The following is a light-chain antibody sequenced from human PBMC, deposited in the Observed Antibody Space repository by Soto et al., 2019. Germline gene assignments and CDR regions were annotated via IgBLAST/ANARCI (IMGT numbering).Light chain of an antibody. CDR3: SSYAGNNNVI. Sequence: QTVVTQPPSASASLGASVKLTCTLSSGHSSYAIAWHQKQPEKGPRYLMDLNNDGSHTKGDGIPDRFSGSSSGAERYLIISSLQSEDEADYYCSSYAGNNNVIFGGGTKLTVL. CDR2: LNNDGSH. CDR1: SGHSSYA. J-gene: IGLJ2*01. V-gene: IGLV4-69*01.